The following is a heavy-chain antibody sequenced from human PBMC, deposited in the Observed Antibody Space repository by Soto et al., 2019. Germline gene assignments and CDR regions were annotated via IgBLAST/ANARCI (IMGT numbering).Heavy chain of an antibody. Sequence: GASVKVSCKASGYTFTSYGISWVRQAPGRGLEWMGWISAYNGNTNYAQKLQGRVTMTTDTSTSTAYMELRSLRSDDTAVYYCARDRPGYGGIPPVVLDYWGQGTLVTVPQ. CDR2: ISAYNGNT. CDR1: GYTFTSYG. J-gene: IGHJ4*02. CDR3: ARDRPGYGGIPPVVLDY. D-gene: IGHD4-17*01. V-gene: IGHV1-18*01.